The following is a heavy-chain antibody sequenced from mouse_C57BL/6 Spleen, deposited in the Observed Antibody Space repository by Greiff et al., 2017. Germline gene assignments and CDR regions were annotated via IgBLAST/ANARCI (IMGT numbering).Heavy chain of an antibody. Sequence: QVQLQQSGPGLVQPSQCLSISCTASGFSFTSYGVHWVRQSPGKGLEWLGVIWSGGSTDYNAAFISRLSISKANSKSQVFFRMNSLQADDTAIYYCARNKGDVGYFDYWGPGTTLTVSS. CDR2: IWSGGST. D-gene: IGHD1-3*01. CDR3: ARNKGDVGYFDY. V-gene: IGHV2-2*01. J-gene: IGHJ2*01. CDR1: GFSFTSYG.